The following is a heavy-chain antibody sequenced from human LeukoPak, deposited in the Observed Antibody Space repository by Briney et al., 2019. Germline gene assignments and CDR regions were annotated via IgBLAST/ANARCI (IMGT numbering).Heavy chain of an antibody. D-gene: IGHD3-10*01. CDR2: IYWDDDK. V-gene: IGHV2-5*02. J-gene: IGHJ4*02. CDR1: GFSLNTSGVG. Sequence: ESGPTLVKPTQTLTLTCTFSGFSLNTSGVGGGWIRQPPGKALEWLAVIYWDDDKRYSPSLKSRITITKDTSRNQVVLTMTNMDPVDTGTYYCVHRTTMLRGVITAWFAYWGQGTPVTVSS. CDR3: VHRTTMLRGVITAWFAY.